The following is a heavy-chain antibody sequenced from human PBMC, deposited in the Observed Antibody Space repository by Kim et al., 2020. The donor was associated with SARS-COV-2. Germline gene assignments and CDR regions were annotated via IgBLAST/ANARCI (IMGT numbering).Heavy chain of an antibody. V-gene: IGHV3-33*01. Sequence: GGSLRLSCAASGFTFNTYGMNWVRQAPGKGLEWVAVIWFDGGNKDYADSVKGRFTISRDNSKNTLFLQMNSLTVEDTAVYYCARDLNRGPGLDYWGQGTLVTASS. CDR3: ARDLNRGPGLDY. CDR2: IWFDGGNK. CDR1: GFTFNTYG. J-gene: IGHJ4*02.